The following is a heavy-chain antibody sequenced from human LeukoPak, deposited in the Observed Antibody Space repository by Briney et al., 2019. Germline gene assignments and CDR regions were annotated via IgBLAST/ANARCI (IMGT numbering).Heavy chain of an antibody. J-gene: IGHJ6*02. CDR2: ISGSGGST. CDR1: GFTFSSYA. D-gene: IGHD2-2*01. Sequence: GGSLRLSCAASGFTFSSYAMSWVRQAPGKGLEWVSAISGSGGSTYYADSVKGRFTISRDNAKNSLYLQMNSLRAEDTAVYYCASLPAATYYYYGMDVWGQGTTVTVS. CDR3: ASLPAATYYYYGMDV. V-gene: IGHV3-23*01.